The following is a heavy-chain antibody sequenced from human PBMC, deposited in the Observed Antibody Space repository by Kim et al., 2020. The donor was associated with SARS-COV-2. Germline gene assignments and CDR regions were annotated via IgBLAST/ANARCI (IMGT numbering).Heavy chain of an antibody. V-gene: IGHV3-9*01. D-gene: IGHD3-10*01. CDR3: AKSKITMFQGVLYGIDV. Sequence: GGSLRLSCAASGFTFDDYAMHWVRQAPGKGLEWVSGISWNSGTIGYADSVKGRFTISRDNAKNPLYLQMNSLRTADTALYYCAKSKITMFQGVLYGIDV. J-gene: IGHJ6*01. CDR1: GFTFDDYA. CDR2: ISWNSGTI.